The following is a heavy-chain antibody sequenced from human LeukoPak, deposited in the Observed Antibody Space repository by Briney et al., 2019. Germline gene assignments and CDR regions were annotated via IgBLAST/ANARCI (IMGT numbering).Heavy chain of an antibody. V-gene: IGHV3-66*02. CDR1: GFTVSSNY. CDR3: ARVGGSSRSPFDY. Sequence: GGPLRLSCAASGFTVSSNYMSWVRQAPGKGLEWVSAIYSGGSTYYADSVKGRFTISRDNSKSTLYLQMNSLRAEDTAVYYCARVGGSSRSPFDYWGQGTLVTVSS. D-gene: IGHD6-13*01. CDR2: IYSGGST. J-gene: IGHJ4*02.